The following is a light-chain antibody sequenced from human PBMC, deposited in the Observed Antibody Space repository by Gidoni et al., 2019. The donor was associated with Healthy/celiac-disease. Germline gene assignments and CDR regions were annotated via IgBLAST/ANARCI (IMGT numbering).Light chain of an antibody. CDR2: DAS. J-gene: IGKJ2*01. V-gene: IGKV1-33*01. Sequence: DIQTTQSPSSLSASVGDSLTITCQASQDISNYLNWYQQKPGKAPKLLIYDASNLETGVPARFSGSGSGTDFTFTISSLQPEDIATYYCQQYDHLPYTFGQGTKLEIK. CDR3: QQYDHLPYT. CDR1: QDISNY.